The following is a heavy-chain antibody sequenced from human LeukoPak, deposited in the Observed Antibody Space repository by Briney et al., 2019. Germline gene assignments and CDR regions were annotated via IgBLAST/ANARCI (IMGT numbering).Heavy chain of an antibody. D-gene: IGHD6-19*01. CDR2: IYYSGST. Sequence: GSLRLSCAASGFTVSSNYMSWVRQPPGKGLEWIGSIYYSGSTYYNPSLKSRVTISVDTSKNQFSLKLSSVTAADTAVYYCARLLRSVAGSDYFDYWGQGTLVTVSS. V-gene: IGHV4-39*01. CDR3: ARLLRSVAGSDYFDY. CDR1: GFTVSSNY. J-gene: IGHJ4*02.